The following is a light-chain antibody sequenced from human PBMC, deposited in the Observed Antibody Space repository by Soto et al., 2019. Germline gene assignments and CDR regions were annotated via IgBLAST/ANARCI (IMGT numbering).Light chain of an antibody. CDR1: QRISTY. CDR2: AAS. Sequence: DIQMTQSPSTLSAGVGYRVTITCRASQRISTYLNWYQQKPGKAPTLLIYAASSLQSGVPSRFSGGGSGTDFTLTINTLQPEDFATYFCQQCYSSPRTFGQGTKVDIK. J-gene: IGKJ1*01. V-gene: IGKV1-39*01. CDR3: QQCYSSPRT.